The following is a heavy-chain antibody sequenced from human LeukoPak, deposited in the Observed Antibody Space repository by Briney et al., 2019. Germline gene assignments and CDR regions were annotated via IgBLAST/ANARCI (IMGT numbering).Heavy chain of an antibody. V-gene: IGHV3-30*19. CDR2: ISYDGSNK. Sequence: GGSLRLSCAASGFTFSNYWMNWVRQAPGKGLEWVAVISYDGSNKYYADSVKGRFTISRDNSKNTLYLQMNSLRAEDTAVYYCARDPSSGYYYYFDYWGQGTLVTVSS. J-gene: IGHJ4*02. CDR3: ARDPSSGYYYYFDY. D-gene: IGHD3-22*01. CDR1: GFTFSNYW.